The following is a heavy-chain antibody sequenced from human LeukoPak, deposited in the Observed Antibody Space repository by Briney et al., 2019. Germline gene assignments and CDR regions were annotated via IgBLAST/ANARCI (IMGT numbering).Heavy chain of an antibody. Sequence: GGSLRLSCAASGFTFDDYAMHWARQAPGKGLEWVSLISGDGGSTYYADSVKGRFTISRDNSKNSLYLQMNSLRTEDTALYYCAKGLIINVRGEELDYWGQGTLVTVSS. J-gene: IGHJ4*02. V-gene: IGHV3-43*02. CDR2: ISGDGGST. CDR3: AKGLIINVRGEELDY. CDR1: GFTFDDYA. D-gene: IGHD3-10*01.